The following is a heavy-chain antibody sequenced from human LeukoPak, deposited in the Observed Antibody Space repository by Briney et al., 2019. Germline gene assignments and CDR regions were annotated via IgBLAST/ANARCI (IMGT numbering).Heavy chain of an antibody. J-gene: IGHJ2*01. Sequence: SGESLKISCKGSGYSFTSYWIGWVRQMPGKGLEWMGIIYPGDSDTRYSPSFQGQVTISADKSISTAYLQWSSLKASDTAMYYCARPTYYYGSGSDFATVWDWYFDLWGRGTLVTVSS. CDR1: GYSFTSYW. V-gene: IGHV5-51*01. CDR2: IYPGDSDT. D-gene: IGHD3-10*01. CDR3: ARPTYYYGSGSDFATVWDWYFDL.